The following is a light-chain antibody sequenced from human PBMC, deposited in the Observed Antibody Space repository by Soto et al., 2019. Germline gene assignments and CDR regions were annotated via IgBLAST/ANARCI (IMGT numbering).Light chain of an antibody. Sequence: IVLTQSPATLSLWPGETAILSCRASQTVSSYLSWYQHKPGQAPRLLIYDAPKRAPGIPARFSGSGSGTDFTLTISSLEPEDFAVYYCQQRSTSITFGQGTRLEIE. CDR1: QTVSSY. J-gene: IGKJ5*01. V-gene: IGKV3-11*01. CDR3: QQRSTSIT. CDR2: DAP.